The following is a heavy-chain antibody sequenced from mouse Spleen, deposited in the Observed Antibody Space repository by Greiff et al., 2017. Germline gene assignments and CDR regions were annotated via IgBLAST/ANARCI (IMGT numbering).Heavy chain of an antibody. V-gene: IGHV5-6*01. CDR3: ARQDYSNPFDY. D-gene: IGHD2-5*01. CDR2: ISSGGSYT. J-gene: IGHJ2*01. Sequence: EVHLVESGGDLVKPGGSLKLSCAASGFTFSSYGMSWVRQTPDKRLEWVATISSGGSYTYYPDSVKGRFTISRDNAKNTLYLQMSSLKSEDTAMYYCARQDYSNPFDYWGQGTTLTVSS. CDR1: GFTFSSYG.